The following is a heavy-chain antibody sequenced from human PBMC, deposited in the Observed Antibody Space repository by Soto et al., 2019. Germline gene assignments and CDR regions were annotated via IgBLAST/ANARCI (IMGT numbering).Heavy chain of an antibody. V-gene: IGHV1-69*06. CDR2: IIPIFGTA. CDR1: GGTFSSYA. D-gene: IGHD3-10*01. J-gene: IGHJ4*02. CDR3: ARDFGEWERPTGFDY. Sequence: QVQLVQSGAEVKKPGSSVKVSCKASGGTFSSYAISWVRQAPGQGLEWMGGIIPIFGTANYAQKFQGRVRITADKSTSTAYMELSSLRSADTAVYYCARDFGEWERPTGFDYWGQGTLVTVSS.